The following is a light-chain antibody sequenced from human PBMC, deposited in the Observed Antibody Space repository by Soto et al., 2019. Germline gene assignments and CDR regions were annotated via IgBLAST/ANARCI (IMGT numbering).Light chain of an antibody. CDR2: SAF. J-gene: IGKJ2*02. Sequence: AIRMTQSPSSFSASTGDRVTITCRASQDISSSLAWYRQKPGRAPKLLSYSAFTLQSGVPSRFSGSGSGTDFTLTISYLQSEDFATYYCQQYYTYPCTFGQGTKVDIK. CDR1: QDISSS. CDR3: QQYYTYPCT. V-gene: IGKV1-8*01.